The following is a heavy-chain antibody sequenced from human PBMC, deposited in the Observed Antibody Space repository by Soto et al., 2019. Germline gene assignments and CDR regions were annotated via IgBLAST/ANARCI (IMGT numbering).Heavy chain of an antibody. CDR1: GFTFSSYA. J-gene: IGHJ4*02. Sequence: AQLLESGGGLVQPGGSLRLSCAASGFTFSSYAMSWVRQAPGKGLEWVSGISGTGGSTYYADSVKGRFTISRDNSKNTLYLQMSSLRAGDTALYYCAKDRSIFNSDGGGFDNWGQGTLVNVPS. CDR2: ISGTGGST. D-gene: IGHD6-6*01. V-gene: IGHV3-23*01. CDR3: AKDRSIFNSDGGGFDN.